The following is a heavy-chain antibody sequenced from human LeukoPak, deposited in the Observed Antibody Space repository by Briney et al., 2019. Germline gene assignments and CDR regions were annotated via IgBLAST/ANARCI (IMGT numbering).Heavy chain of an antibody. D-gene: IGHD3-22*01. CDR1: AFSLNSGYY. J-gene: IGHJ4*02. Sequence: PSETLSLTCAVSAFSLNSGYYWGWIRQPPGRGLEWIGTVYHSGSTYYNPSLKSRVTMSVDTSKNQFSLKVYSVTAADTAVYYCARLGSGYSYFDYWGQGTLVTVSS. CDR3: ARLGSGYSYFDY. CDR2: VYHSGST. V-gene: IGHV4-38-2*01.